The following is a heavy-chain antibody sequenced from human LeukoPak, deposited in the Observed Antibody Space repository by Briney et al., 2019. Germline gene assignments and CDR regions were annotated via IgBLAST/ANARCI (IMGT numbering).Heavy chain of an antibody. J-gene: IGHJ4*02. D-gene: IGHD3-22*01. Sequence: TSETLSLTCTVSGGSIGSYCWNWLRQPPGKGLEWIGYIYYRGSTNYNPSLKSRVTISVDTSKNQSSLKLSSVTAADTAVYYCARQRGNYYDSSGIDYWGQGTLVTVSS. V-gene: IGHV4-59*08. CDR1: GGSIGSYC. CDR2: IYYRGST. CDR3: ARQRGNYYDSSGIDY.